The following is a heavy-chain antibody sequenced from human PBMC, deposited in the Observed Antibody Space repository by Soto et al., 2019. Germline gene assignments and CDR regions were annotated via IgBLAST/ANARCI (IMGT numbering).Heavy chain of an antibody. J-gene: IGHJ4*01. Sequence: PGGSLRLSCAASEFTFSTYPMHWVRQAPGKGLEWVAVISYDETNKYYADSVKGRFTISRDNSKNTLYLQMNNLRADDTAVYYCARGASDFWGAYPEIHFFDYWGHGTLVT. CDR3: ARGASDFWGAYPEIHFFDY. D-gene: IGHD3-3*01. CDR2: ISYDETNK. CDR1: EFTFSTYP. V-gene: IGHV3-30-3*01.